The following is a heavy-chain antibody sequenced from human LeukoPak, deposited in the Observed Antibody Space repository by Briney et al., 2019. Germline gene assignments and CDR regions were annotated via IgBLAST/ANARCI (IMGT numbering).Heavy chain of an antibody. Sequence: GGSLRLSCAASGFTFSNAWMSWVRQAPGKGLEWVGRIKSKTDGGTTDYAAPVKGRFTISRDDSKNTLYLQMNSLKTEDTAVYYCTTARLSCYVGLDYWGQGTLVTVSS. V-gene: IGHV3-15*01. CDR2: IKSKTDGGTT. CDR1: GFTFSNAW. J-gene: IGHJ4*02. CDR3: TTARLSCYVGLDY. D-gene: IGHD5-12*01.